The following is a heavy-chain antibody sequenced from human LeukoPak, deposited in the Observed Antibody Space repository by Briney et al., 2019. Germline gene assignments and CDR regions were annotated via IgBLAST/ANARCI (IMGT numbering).Heavy chain of an antibody. D-gene: IGHD3-10*01. CDR2: IYYSGST. J-gene: IGHJ6*03. V-gene: IGHV4-59*08. CDR3: ARDYYGSGSYYSTRSYYYYYMDV. Sequence: SETLSLTCTVSGGSISSYYWSWIRQPPGKGLEWIGYIYYSGSTYYNPSLKSRVTISVDTSKNQFSLKLSSVTAADTAVYYCARDYYGSGSYYSTRSYYYYYMDVWGKGTTVTVSS. CDR1: GGSISSYY.